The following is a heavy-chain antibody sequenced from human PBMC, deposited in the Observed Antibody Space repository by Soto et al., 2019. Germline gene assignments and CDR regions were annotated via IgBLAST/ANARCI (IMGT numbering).Heavy chain of an antibody. CDR1: GYTFTDFY. V-gene: IGHV1-2*02. D-gene: IGHD2-2*01. Sequence: QVQLVQSGAEVRTPGASVKVSCKASGYTFTDFYMHWVRQAPGQGLEWMGWINPNSGGTNYAQKFQGRVTMARDTSISTAYMELNMMRCDDTAVYYCTFQRTGVQNWGQGTLVTVSS. CDR3: TFQRTGVQN. CDR2: INPNSGGT. J-gene: IGHJ1*01.